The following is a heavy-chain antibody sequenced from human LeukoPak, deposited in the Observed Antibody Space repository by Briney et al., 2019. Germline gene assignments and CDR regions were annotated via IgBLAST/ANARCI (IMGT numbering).Heavy chain of an antibody. CDR1: GFTFSNYA. D-gene: IGHD4-23*01. V-gene: IGHV3-64*01. CDR2: ISSNGGST. J-gene: IGHJ3*02. Sequence: PGGSLRLSCAASGFTFSNYAMHWVRQAPGKGLEYVSAISSNGGSTYYANSVKGRFTISRDNSKNTLYLQMNSLRAEDTAVYYCAKAYGGNSKAFDIWGQGTMVTVSS. CDR3: AKAYGGNSKAFDI.